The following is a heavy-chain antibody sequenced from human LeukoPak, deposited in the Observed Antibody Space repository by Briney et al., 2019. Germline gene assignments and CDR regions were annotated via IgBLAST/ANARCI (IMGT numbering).Heavy chain of an antibody. CDR3: ARDAFSGGGTSCYHDY. Sequence: PGGSLRLSCAASGFTFSSYSMNWVRQAPGRGLEWVSSISSSSSYIYYADSVKGRFTISRDNAKNSLYLQMNSLRAEDTAVYYCARDAFSGGGTSCYHDYWGQGTLVTVSS. CDR2: ISSSSSYI. CDR1: GFTFSSYS. V-gene: IGHV3-21*01. J-gene: IGHJ4*02. D-gene: IGHD2-2*01.